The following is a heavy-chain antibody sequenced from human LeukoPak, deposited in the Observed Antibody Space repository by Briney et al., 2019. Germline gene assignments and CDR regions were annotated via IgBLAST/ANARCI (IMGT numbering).Heavy chain of an antibody. CDR2: ISYDGSNK. V-gene: IGHV3-30-3*01. CDR3: ARDVGSYAFDY. Sequence: GRSLTLSCAASGFTFSSYAMQWVRQAPGKGREWVAVISYDGSNKYYADSVKGRFTISRDNSKNTLYLQMNSLRADDTAVYYCARDVGSYAFDYWGQGPLVTVSS. CDR1: GFTFSSYA. J-gene: IGHJ4*02. D-gene: IGHD5-18*01.